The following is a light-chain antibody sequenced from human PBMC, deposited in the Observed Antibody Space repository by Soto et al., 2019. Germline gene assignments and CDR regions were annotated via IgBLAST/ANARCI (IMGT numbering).Light chain of an antibody. Sequence: EIVLTQSPGTLSLSPGERVTLSCRASQSVSSSYLAWYQQKPGQAPRLLIYGASSRATGIPDRFSGSGSGTDFTLTISRLEPEDFAVYYCQQYGNVPLTFGGGTKVEIK. J-gene: IGKJ4*01. CDR3: QQYGNVPLT. CDR1: QSVSSSY. V-gene: IGKV3-20*01. CDR2: GAS.